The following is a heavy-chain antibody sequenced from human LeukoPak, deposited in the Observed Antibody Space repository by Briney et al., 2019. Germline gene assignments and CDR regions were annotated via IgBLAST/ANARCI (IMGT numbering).Heavy chain of an antibody. V-gene: IGHV4-59*08. Sequence: SETLSLTCTVSGGSISSYYWSWIRQPPGKGLEWIGYIYYSGSTNYNPSLKSRVTISVDTSKNQFSLKLSSVTAADTAVYYCVRHVVALGVNAAFDYWGQGILVTVSS. CDR2: IYYSGST. CDR1: GGSISSYY. J-gene: IGHJ4*02. CDR3: VRHVVALGVNAAFDY. D-gene: IGHD2-21*01.